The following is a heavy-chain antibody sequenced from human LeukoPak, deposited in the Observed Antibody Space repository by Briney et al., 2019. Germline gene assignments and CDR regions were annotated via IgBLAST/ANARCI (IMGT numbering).Heavy chain of an antibody. V-gene: IGHV4-59*01. Sequence: SETLSLTCTVSGDSISSYYWSWIRQPPGKGLEWIGYVHYSGSTNYNPSLKSRVTISVDTSKNQFSLKLSSVTAADTAVYYCARGLSGYDPFDYWGQGTLVTVSS. J-gene: IGHJ4*02. CDR2: VHYSGST. CDR1: GDSISSYY. CDR3: ARGLSGYDPFDY. D-gene: IGHD5-12*01.